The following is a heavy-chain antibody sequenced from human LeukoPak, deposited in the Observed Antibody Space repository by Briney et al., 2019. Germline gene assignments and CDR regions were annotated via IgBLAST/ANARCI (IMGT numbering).Heavy chain of an antibody. CDR3: TIGYGEAGY. CDR1: GFTFSNAW. D-gene: IGHD4-17*01. CDR2: IKSKTDGGTT. Sequence: PGGSLRLSCAASGFTFSNAWMSWARQAPGKGLEWVGRIKSKTDGGTTDYAAPVKGRFTISRDDSKTTVNLQMNSLKTEDTAVYYCTIGYGEAGYWGQGTLVTVSS. J-gene: IGHJ4*02. V-gene: IGHV3-15*01.